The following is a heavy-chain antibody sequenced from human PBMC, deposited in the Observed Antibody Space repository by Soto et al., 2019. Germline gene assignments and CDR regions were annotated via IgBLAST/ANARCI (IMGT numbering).Heavy chain of an antibody. CDR1: GYIFVNYG. Sequence: QVQLVQSGDEVKKPGASVKVSCKASGYIFVNYGIAWVRQAPGQGLGGKGWISPYTGNTHSATKVQGRLTMTTDTSTRTAYMDLGSLTSDDTAVYYCVMVDNYVTPTPQDVWGQGTTVTVSS. CDR2: ISPYTGNT. V-gene: IGHV1-18*01. D-gene: IGHD3-16*01. J-gene: IGHJ6*02. CDR3: VMVDNYVTPTPQDV.